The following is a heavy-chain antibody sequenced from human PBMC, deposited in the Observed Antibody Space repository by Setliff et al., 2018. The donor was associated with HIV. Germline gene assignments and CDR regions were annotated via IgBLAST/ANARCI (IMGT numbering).Heavy chain of an antibody. CDR1: GFRLSNFA. CDR2: ISYDGSRT. D-gene: IGHD3-10*01. Sequence: WGTLRLSCVASGFRLSNFAMHWVRQAPGKGVEWVSVISYDGSRTYYIDSVKGRFTISRDNSKNTLYLQLTSLRRDDTGVYYCARDSGSYYTRWAFDYWCQGTLVTVSS. CDR3: ARDSGSYYTRWAFDY. V-gene: IGHV3-30*10. J-gene: IGHJ4*02.